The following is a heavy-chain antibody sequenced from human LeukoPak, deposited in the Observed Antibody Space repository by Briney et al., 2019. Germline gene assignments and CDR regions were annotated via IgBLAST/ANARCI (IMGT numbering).Heavy chain of an antibody. CDR3: ARDGYCSGGSCYPVAFDI. D-gene: IGHD2-15*01. V-gene: IGHV4-39*02. CDR1: GGSISSSSYY. Sequence: SETLSLTCTVSGGSISSSSYYWGWIRQPPGKGLEWIGSIYYSGSTYYNPSLKSRVTISVDTSKNQFSLKLSSVTAADTAVYYCARDGYCSGGSCYPVAFDIWGQGTMVTVSS. J-gene: IGHJ3*02. CDR2: IYYSGST.